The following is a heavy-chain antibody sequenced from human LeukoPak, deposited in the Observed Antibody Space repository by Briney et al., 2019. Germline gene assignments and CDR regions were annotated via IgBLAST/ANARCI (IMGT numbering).Heavy chain of an antibody. V-gene: IGHV3-48*01. D-gene: IGHD1-26*01. CDR3: ARGRPVGASTVEDY. Sequence: ETGGSLRLSCAASGFTFSIYSMNWVGQGPGKGLEWGSYISSSSSTIHYADSVKGRFTISRDNAKNSLYLQMNNLRAEDTAFYYCARGRPVGASTVEDYWGQGTLVTVSS. CDR2: ISSSSSTI. CDR1: GFTFSIYS. J-gene: IGHJ4*02.